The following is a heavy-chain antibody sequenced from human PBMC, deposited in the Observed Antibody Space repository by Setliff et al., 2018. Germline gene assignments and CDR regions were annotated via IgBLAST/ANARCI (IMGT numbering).Heavy chain of an antibody. V-gene: IGHV1-2*06. CDR2: VFTATDDT. Sequence: ASVKVSCKTSGYSYTKYFLHWVRQAPGQGLEWMGRVFTATDDTQFRTEFQGRVSVTRDTSMSTTYMELSGLRSDDTAVYYCVRQDILTGYYAFDYWGQGTLVTVSS. CDR1: GYSYTKYF. D-gene: IGHD3-9*01. CDR3: VRQDILTGYYAFDY. J-gene: IGHJ4*02.